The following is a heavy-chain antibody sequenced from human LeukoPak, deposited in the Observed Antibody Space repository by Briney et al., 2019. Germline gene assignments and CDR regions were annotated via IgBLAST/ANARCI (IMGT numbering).Heavy chain of an antibody. J-gene: IGHJ4*02. CDR2: IYSGGST. Sequence: GGSLRLSCAASGFTVSSNYMSWVRQAPGKGLEWVSVIYSGGSTYYADSVKGRFTISRDNSKNTLYLQMNSLRAEDTAVYYCAKDERIAAAGFDYWGQGTLVTVSS. CDR1: GFTVSSNY. D-gene: IGHD6-13*01. CDR3: AKDERIAAAGFDY. V-gene: IGHV3-53*01.